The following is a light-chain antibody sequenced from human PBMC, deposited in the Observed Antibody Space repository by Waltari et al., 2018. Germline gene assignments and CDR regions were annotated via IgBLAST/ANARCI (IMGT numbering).Light chain of an antibody. CDR3: QNHERLPAT. Sequence: EVVLTQSPGTLSLSPGERATLPCRASQSVGRYIVWYQQRPGQAPRLLIYAASGRAPGIPDRFSGSGFGTDFSLTISRLEPEDFAVYYCQNHERLPATFGQGTKVEIK. CDR1: QSVGRY. V-gene: IGKV3-20*01. CDR2: AAS. J-gene: IGKJ1*01.